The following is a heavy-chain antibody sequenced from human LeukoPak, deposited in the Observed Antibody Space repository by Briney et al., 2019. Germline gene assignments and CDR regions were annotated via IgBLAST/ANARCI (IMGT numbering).Heavy chain of an antibody. V-gene: IGHV3-74*01. D-gene: IGHD1-14*01. CDR1: GFTFSSYW. J-gene: IGHJ4*02. CDR2: INSDGSST. Sequence: GGSLRLSCAASGFTFSSYWMHWVRQAPGKGLVWVPRINSDGSSTSYADSVKGRFTISRDNAKNTLYLQMNSLKPEDTAVYYCTKDRDRTPFDYWGQGTLVTVSS. CDR3: TKDRDRTPFDY.